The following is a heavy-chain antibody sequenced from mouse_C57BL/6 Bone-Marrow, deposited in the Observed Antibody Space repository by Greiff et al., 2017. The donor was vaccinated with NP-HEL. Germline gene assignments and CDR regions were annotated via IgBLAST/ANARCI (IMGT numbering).Heavy chain of an antibody. Sequence: EVKVEESGGGLVQPGGSMKLSCVASGFTFSNYWMNWVRQSPEKGLEWVAQIRLKSDNYATHYAESVKGRFTISRDDSKSSVYLQMNNLRAEDTGIYYCTAENYGSSYEYYFDYWGQGTTLTVSS. CDR1: GFTFSNYW. CDR2: IRLKSDNYAT. V-gene: IGHV6-3*01. CDR3: TAENYGSSYEYYFDY. J-gene: IGHJ2*01. D-gene: IGHD1-1*01.